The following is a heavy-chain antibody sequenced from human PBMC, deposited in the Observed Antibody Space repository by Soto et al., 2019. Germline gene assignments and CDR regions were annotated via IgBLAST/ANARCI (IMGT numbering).Heavy chain of an antibody. CDR2: IYASGST. J-gene: IGHJ4*02. CDR1: GGSISSSY. V-gene: IGHV4-4*07. CDR3: ARACSSTRCYDVFDS. Sequence: SETLSLTCTVSGGSISSSYWSWIRQPAGKGLEWIGRIYASGSTNYNPSLKSRVTMSVDTSKNQFSLKLRSVTAADTAVYYCARACSSTRCYDVFDSWGQETLVTVSS. D-gene: IGHD2-2*01.